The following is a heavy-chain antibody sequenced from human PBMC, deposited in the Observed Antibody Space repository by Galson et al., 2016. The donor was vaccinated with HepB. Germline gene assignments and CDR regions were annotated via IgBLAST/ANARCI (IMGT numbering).Heavy chain of an antibody. V-gene: IGHV5-51*01. CDR1: GYRFTSYW. D-gene: IGHD3-22*01. Sequence: QSGAEVKKPGESLKISCKGSGYRFTSYWIGWVRQMPGKGLEWMGIIYPADSATRSSPSFQGQVTISADKSSSTAYLQWGSLKASDTAMYYCARHTAQVITTVFDYWGQGTLVTVAS. J-gene: IGHJ4*02. CDR3: ARHTAQVITTVFDY. CDR2: IYPADSAT.